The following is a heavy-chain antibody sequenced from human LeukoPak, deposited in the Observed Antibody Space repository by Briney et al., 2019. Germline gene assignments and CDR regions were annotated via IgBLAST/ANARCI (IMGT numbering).Heavy chain of an antibody. D-gene: IGHD3-22*01. CDR3: ARADDNYYYYYMDV. Sequence: GGSLRLSYAASGFTFSSNSMNWVRQAPGKGLEWVSSISSSSSYIYYADSVRGRFTVSRDNAKNSLYLQMNSLRAEDTAVYYCARADDNYYYYYMDVWGKGTTVTVSS. CDR2: ISSSSSYI. CDR1: GFTFSSNS. J-gene: IGHJ6*03. V-gene: IGHV3-21*01.